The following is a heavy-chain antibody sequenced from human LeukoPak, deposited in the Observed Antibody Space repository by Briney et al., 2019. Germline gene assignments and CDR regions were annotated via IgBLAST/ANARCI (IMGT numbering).Heavy chain of an antibody. D-gene: IGHD2-15*01. CDR2: VYSSGST. CDR3: ARYQKGGGAFDF. CDR1: GDSMTDYY. V-gene: IGHV4-59*01. J-gene: IGHJ3*01. Sequence: SETLSLTCTVSGDSMTDYYWGWIRQPPGKGPEWIGYVYSSGSTNYSPSLESRVTISVDTSNNKFSLNLKSVTAADTAIYCCARYQKGGGAFDFRGQGTMVTVSS.